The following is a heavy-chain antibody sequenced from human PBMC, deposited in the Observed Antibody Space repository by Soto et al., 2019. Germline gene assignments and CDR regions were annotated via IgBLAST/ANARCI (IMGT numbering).Heavy chain of an antibody. CDR3: AKFSPLTGTTAQ. J-gene: IGHJ4*02. CDR1: GFTFSDYG. CDR2: ISYDGKTT. V-gene: IGHV3-30*18. Sequence: QVHLVESGGSVVQPGRSLRLSCAASGFTFSDYGMHWVRQAPGEGLEWLALISYDGKTTFYADSVKGRFTISRDNSKNTLYLQMNCLRAEDTGLYYCAKFSPLTGTTAQWGQGVLVTVSS. D-gene: IGHD1-20*01.